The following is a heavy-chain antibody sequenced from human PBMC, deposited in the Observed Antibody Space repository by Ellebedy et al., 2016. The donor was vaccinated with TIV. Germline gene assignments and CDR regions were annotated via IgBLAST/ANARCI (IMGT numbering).Heavy chain of an antibody. CDR2: IYHTGST. Sequence: SETLSLTCTVFGGSISRSSYYWGWIRQPPQRGLEWIGSIYHTGSTFYNPSLKSRVTISVDTSKSQFSLRLTSVTAADTAVYYCARSLLIFTFDKCYFDLWGRGTLVTVSS. D-gene: IGHD3/OR15-3a*01. CDR1: GGSISRSSYY. CDR3: ARSLLIFTFDKCYFDL. V-gene: IGHV4-39*01. J-gene: IGHJ2*01.